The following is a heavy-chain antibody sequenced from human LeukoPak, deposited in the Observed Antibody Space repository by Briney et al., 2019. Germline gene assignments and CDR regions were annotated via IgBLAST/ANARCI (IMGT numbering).Heavy chain of an antibody. V-gene: IGHV3-21*01. CDR3: ASTTRPSGPFDP. CDR2: ISPTSSYI. CDR1: GFTFSFYT. J-gene: IGHJ5*02. D-gene: IGHD1-26*01. Sequence: GGSLRLSCAASGFTFSFYTMNWVRQAPGKGLEWVSSISPTSSYISYADSVKGRFTISRDNAKNSLYLQMNSLRVEDTAVYYCASTTRPSGPFDPWGQGTLVTVSS.